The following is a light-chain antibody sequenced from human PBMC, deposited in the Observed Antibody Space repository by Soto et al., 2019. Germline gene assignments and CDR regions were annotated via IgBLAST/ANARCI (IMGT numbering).Light chain of an antibody. Sequence: QSVLTQSPSASGTPGQRVTISCSGSASTIVRIYVYWYQQFPGTAPKLLIYRNSQRPSGVPDRFSGSKSGTSASLAISWLRSEDEADYYCAAWDDNLSGLYVFGAGTKVTVL. V-gene: IGLV1-47*01. J-gene: IGLJ1*01. CDR2: RNS. CDR1: ASTIVRIY. CDR3: AAWDDNLSGLYV.